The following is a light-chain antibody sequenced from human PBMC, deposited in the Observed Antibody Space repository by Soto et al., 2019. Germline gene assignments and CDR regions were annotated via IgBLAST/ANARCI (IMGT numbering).Light chain of an antibody. Sequence: QSVVTQPPSVSDAPRQRVTISCSGSRSNIGNNAVNWYQQVPVKAPKLLIYYDDLLPSGVSDRFSGSKSGTSASLAISGLQSEDEADYYCAAWDDRLNGPVFGGGTKLTVL. CDR3: AAWDDRLNGPV. V-gene: IGLV1-36*01. CDR1: RSNIGNNA. J-gene: IGLJ3*02. CDR2: YDD.